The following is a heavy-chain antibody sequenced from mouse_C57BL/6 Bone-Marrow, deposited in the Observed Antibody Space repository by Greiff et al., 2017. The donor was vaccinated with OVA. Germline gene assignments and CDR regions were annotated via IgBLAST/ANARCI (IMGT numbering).Heavy chain of an antibody. J-gene: IGHJ2*01. Sequence: VQLQQSGAELARPGASVKLSCKASGYTFTSYGISWVKQRTGQGLEWIGEIYPRSGNTYYNEEFKGKATLTADKSSSTAYMELLSLTSEDSAVYFCARGDYYGSSYDYWGQGTTLTVSS. CDR1: GYTFTSYG. D-gene: IGHD1-1*01. CDR2: IYPRSGNT. V-gene: IGHV1-81*01. CDR3: ARGDYYGSSYDY.